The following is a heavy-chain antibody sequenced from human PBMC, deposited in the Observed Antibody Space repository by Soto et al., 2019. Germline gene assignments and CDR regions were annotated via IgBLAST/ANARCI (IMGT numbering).Heavy chain of an antibody. D-gene: IGHD1-26*01. CDR3: ARQQLLPFYYALDV. Sequence: QVQLQESGPGLVKPSDTLSLTCNVSGGSISGYYWSWIRQSPGKGLEYIGYIYYRGSTNYNSSLKSRFTMSVDTSRNQFSLKMNSGTAADTAVYYCARQQLLPFYYALDVWGQGTTVTVSS. J-gene: IGHJ6*02. CDR1: GGSISGYY. V-gene: IGHV4-59*07. CDR2: IYYRGST.